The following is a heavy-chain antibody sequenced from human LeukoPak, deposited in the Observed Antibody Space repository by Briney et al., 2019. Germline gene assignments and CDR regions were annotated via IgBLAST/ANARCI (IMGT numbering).Heavy chain of an antibody. CDR3: ARGGDYDILTGYLPFDY. CDR2: ISRSSSYI. J-gene: IGHJ4*02. D-gene: IGHD3-9*01. CDR1: GFNFSSYS. Sequence: GGSLRLSCAASGFNFSSYSMNWVRQAPGKGLEWVSSISRSSSYIYYADSVKGQFTISRDNAKNSLYLQMNSLRAEDTAVYYCARGGDYDILTGYLPFDYWGQGTLVTVSS. V-gene: IGHV3-21*01.